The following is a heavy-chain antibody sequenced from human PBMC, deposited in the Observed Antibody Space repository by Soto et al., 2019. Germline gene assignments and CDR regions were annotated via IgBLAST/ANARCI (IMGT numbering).Heavy chain of an antibody. J-gene: IGHJ6*02. CDR3: AKEVYDSSGYYYVEGSYYYYYGMDV. Sequence: PGGSLRLSCAASGFTFSSYGMHCVRQAPGKGLEWVAVISYDGSNKYYADSVKGRFTISRDNSKNTLYLQMNSLRAEDTAVYYCAKEVYDSSGYYYVEGSYYYYYGMDVWGQGTTVTVSS. V-gene: IGHV3-30*18. CDR2: ISYDGSNK. D-gene: IGHD3-22*01. CDR1: GFTFSSYG.